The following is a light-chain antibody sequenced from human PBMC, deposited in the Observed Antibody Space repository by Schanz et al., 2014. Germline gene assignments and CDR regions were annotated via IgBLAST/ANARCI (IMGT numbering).Light chain of an antibody. J-gene: IGLJ2*01. Sequence: QSVLTQPASVSGSPGQSITISCTGTSSDVGGYNYVSWYQQHPGKAPKLMIYDVSHRPSGVPDRFSGSKSGNTASLTISGLQAEDEADYYCCSYAGSINLGVFGGGTKLTVL. CDR2: DVS. V-gene: IGLV2-23*02. CDR3: CSYAGSINLGV. CDR1: SSDVGGYNY.